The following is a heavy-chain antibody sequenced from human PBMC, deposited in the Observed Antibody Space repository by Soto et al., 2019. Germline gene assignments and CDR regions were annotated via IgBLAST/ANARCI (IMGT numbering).Heavy chain of an antibody. Sequence: QVQLQESGPGLVKPSETLSLTCTVSGGSVSSGSYYWSWIRQPPGKGLEWIGYINYSGSTNYNPSLKSRVTISVDTSKNQFSLKLSSVTAADTAVYYCARESRDYYGMDVWGQGTTVTVSS. CDR2: INYSGST. CDR1: GGSVSSGSYY. J-gene: IGHJ6*02. V-gene: IGHV4-61*01. CDR3: ARESRDYYGMDV.